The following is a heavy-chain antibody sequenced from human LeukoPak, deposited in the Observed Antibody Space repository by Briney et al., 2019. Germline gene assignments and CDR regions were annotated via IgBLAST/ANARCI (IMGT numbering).Heavy chain of an antibody. V-gene: IGHV4-39*01. CDR2: IHYTGNA. CDR1: GDSLNNSNYF. J-gene: IGHJ2*01. Sequence: SETLSLTCTVSGDSLNNSNYFSGWIRQPPGKGLEWIATIHYTGNAYYNPSLTSRLTISVDMSRNQFSLKLTSVTAADTAVYYCARPVDWYFDAWGRGTLVTVSS. CDR3: ARPVDWYFDA.